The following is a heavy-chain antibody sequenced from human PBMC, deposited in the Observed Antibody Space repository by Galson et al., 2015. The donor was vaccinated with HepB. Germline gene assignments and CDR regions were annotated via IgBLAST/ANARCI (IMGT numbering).Heavy chain of an antibody. CDR3: ARPDYYDSSGSNPLWDNWFDP. D-gene: IGHD3-22*01. V-gene: IGHV1-69*01. Sequence: SCKASGGTFSSYAISWVRQAPGQGLEWMGGIIPIFGTANYAQKFQGRVTITADESTSTAYMELSSLRSEDTAVYYCARPDYYDSSGSNPLWDNWFDPWGQGTLVTVSS. CDR1: GGTFSSYA. CDR2: IIPIFGTA. J-gene: IGHJ5*02.